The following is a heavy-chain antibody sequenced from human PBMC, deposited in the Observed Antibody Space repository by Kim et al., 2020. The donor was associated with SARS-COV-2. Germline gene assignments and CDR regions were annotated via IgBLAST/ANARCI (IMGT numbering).Heavy chain of an antibody. V-gene: IGHV3-30*01. D-gene: IGHD6-6*01. J-gene: IGHJ4*02. Sequence: YPDSVKGGFSITRENSKNTLYLQMNSLRAEDTAVYYCARPLAAGPVFVYWGQGTLVTVSS. CDR3: ARPLAAGPVFVY.